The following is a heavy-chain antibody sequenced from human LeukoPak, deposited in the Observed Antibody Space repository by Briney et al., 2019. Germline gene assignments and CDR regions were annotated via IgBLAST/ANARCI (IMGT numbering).Heavy chain of an antibody. Sequence: TSETLSLTCTVAGGSISSGSYWWSWSRQPAGKGVEWIVRIYTSGSTNYNPSLKSRVTISVDTSKNQFSLKLSSVTAADTAVYYCARAPGGYLDYWGQGTLVTVSS. CDR2: IYTSGST. CDR1: GGSISSGSYW. V-gene: IGHV4-61*02. J-gene: IGHJ4*02. D-gene: IGHD3-16*01. CDR3: ARAPGGYLDY.